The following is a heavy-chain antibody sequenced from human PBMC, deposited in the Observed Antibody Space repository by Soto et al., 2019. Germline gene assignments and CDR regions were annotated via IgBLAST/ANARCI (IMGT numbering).Heavy chain of an antibody. J-gene: IGHJ4*02. V-gene: IGHV4-59*01. CDR1: GGSISSYY. CDR2: IYYSGST. CDR3: ARDSADPYYFDY. D-gene: IGHD2-15*01. Sequence: SETLSLTCTVSGGSISSYYWSWIRQPPGKGLEWIGYIYYSGSTNYNPSLKSRVTISVDTSKNQFSLKLSSVTAADTAVYYCARDSADPYYFDYWGQGTLVTVSS.